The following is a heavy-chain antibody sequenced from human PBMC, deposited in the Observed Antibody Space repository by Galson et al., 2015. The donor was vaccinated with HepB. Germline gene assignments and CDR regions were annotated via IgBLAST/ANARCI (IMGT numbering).Heavy chain of an antibody. Sequence: SLRLSCAASGFTFSIYGMHWVRQAPGKGLEWVSGIRWNSGSIGYADSVKGRFTISRDNAKNSLYLQMNSLRAEDTAVYYCAKNPVSGGTYYFDYWGQGTLVTVSS. J-gene: IGHJ4*02. CDR2: IRWNSGSI. D-gene: IGHD6-25*01. CDR1: GFTFSIYG. V-gene: IGHV3-9*01. CDR3: AKNPVSGGTYYFDY.